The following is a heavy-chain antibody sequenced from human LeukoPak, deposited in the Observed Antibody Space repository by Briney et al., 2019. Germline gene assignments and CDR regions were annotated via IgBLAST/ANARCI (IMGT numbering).Heavy chain of an antibody. CDR3: ARDSLGIAARSHCFGY. V-gene: IGHV3-21*01. D-gene: IGHD6-6*01. J-gene: IGHJ4*02. CDR2: ISSSSSYI. Sequence: KPGGSLRLSCAASGFTFSSYSMNWVRQAPGKGLEWVSSISSSSSYIYYADSVKGRFTISRDNAKTSLYLQMNSLRVEDTAVYYCARDSLGIAARSHCFGYWGQGTLVTVSS. CDR1: GFTFSSYS.